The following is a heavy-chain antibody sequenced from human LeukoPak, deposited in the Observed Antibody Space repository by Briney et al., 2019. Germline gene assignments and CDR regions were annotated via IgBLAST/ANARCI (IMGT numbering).Heavy chain of an antibody. CDR3: ARTLNYDRFAFDI. J-gene: IGHJ3*02. V-gene: IGHV1-46*01. CDR1: GYTFTGYY. D-gene: IGHD3-3*01. CDR2: INPSGGST. Sequence: ASVKVSCKASGYTFTGYYMHWVRQAPGQGLEWMGIINPSGGSTSYAQKFQGRVTMTRDMSTSTVYMELSSLRSEDTAVYYCARTLNYDRFAFDIWGQGTMVTVSS.